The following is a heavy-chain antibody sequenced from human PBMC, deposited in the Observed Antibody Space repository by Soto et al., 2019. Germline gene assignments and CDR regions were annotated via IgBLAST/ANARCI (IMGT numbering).Heavy chain of an antibody. Sequence: EVQLVESGGGLVQPGGSLKLSCAASGFTFSGSAMHWVRQASGKGLEWVGRIRSKANNYATAYAASVKGRFTTSRDDSKNTAYLQMSSLKIEVTAVYYCTYFDAAAGVDYWGQGTLVTVSS. J-gene: IGHJ4*02. D-gene: IGHD3-9*01. CDR2: IRSKANNYAT. V-gene: IGHV3-73*02. CDR1: GFTFSGSA. CDR3: TYFDAAAGVDY.